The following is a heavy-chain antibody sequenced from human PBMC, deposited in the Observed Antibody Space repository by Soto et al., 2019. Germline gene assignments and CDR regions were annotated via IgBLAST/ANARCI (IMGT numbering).Heavy chain of an antibody. V-gene: IGHV1-18*01. Sequence: ASVKVSCKASGYTFTSYGISWVRQAPGQGLEWMGWISAYNGNTNYAQKLQGRVTMTTDTSTSTAYMELRSLRSDDTAVYYCARDLLYYYDSSGYYSGYYYYGMDVWGQGTTVTVS. D-gene: IGHD3-22*01. J-gene: IGHJ6*02. CDR2: ISAYNGNT. CDR1: GYTFTSYG. CDR3: ARDLLYYYDSSGYYSGYYYYGMDV.